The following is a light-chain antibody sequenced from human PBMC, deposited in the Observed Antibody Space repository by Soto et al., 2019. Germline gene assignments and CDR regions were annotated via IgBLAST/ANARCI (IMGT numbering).Light chain of an antibody. CDR3: CSYAGTDTPHVL. CDR1: SSDVGGYNY. J-gene: IGLJ2*01. V-gene: IGLV2-11*01. Sequence: QSALTQPRSVSGSPGQSVTISCTGTSSDVGGYNYVSWYQQHPGKAPKLMIYDVSKRPSGVPDRFSGSKSGNTASLTISGLQAEDEADYYCCSYAGTDTPHVLFGGGTQLTVL. CDR2: DVS.